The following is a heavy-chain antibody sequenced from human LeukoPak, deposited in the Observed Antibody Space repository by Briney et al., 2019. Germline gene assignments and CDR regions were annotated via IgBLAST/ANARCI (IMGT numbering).Heavy chain of an antibody. D-gene: IGHD1-1*01. Sequence: SETLSLTCTVSGDSIIGYYWSWIRQPPGKGLEWIGYIHYSGSTNYNPSLQSRVTISVDTSRSHFSLKLSSATAADTAVYYCARGERLGPDFWGQGTLVTVSS. V-gene: IGHV4-59*01. J-gene: IGHJ4*02. CDR2: IHYSGST. CDR1: GDSIIGYY. CDR3: ARGERLGPDF.